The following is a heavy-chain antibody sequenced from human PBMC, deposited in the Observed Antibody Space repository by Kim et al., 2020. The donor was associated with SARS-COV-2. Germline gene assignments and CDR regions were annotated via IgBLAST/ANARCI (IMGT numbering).Heavy chain of an antibody. CDR3: ARSMVRGVKGYFDY. CDR1: GGTFSSYA. V-gene: IGHV1-69*13. Sequence: SVKVSCKASGGTFSSYAISWVRQAPGQGLEWMGGIIPIFGTANYAQKFQGRVTITADESTSTAYMELSSLRSEDTAVYYCARSMVRGVKGYFDYWGQGTLVTVSS. J-gene: IGHJ4*02. D-gene: IGHD3-10*01. CDR2: IIPIFGTA.